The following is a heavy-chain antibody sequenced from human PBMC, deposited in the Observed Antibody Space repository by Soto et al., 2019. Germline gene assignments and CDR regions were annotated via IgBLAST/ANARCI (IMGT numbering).Heavy chain of an antibody. CDR2: TYYRSKWYN. V-gene: IGHV6-1*01. CDR1: GDSISRDSAA. D-gene: IGHD6-25*01. CDR3: AATGIAAAGRSYYYHGMDV. Sequence: SQTLSLTCAISGDSISRDSAAWYWIRQSPSRGLEWLGRTYYRSKWYNDYAVSVRSRITINPDTPGNQFSLQLNSVTPEDTAVYYCAATGIAAAGRSYYYHGMDVWGQGTTVTVSS. J-gene: IGHJ6*02.